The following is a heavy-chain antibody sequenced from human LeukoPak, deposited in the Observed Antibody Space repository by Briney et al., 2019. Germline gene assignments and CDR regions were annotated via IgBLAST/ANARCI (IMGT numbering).Heavy chain of an antibody. D-gene: IGHD6-13*01. CDR3: AREIPYGSSRGPVD. CDR2: ISAYNGNT. Sequence: GESLKISCKGSGYSFTSNWIGWVRQAPGQGLEWMGWISAYNGNTNYAQKLQGRVTMTTDTSTSTAYMELRSLRSDDTAVYYCAREIPYGSSRGPVDWGQGTLVTVSS. V-gene: IGHV1-18*04. CDR1: GYSFTSNW. J-gene: IGHJ4*02.